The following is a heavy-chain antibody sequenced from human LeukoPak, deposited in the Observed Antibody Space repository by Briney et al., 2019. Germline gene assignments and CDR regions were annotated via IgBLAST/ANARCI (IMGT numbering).Heavy chain of an antibody. CDR2: TYYRSKWYS. CDR1: GDSVSSDSAT. V-gene: IGHV6-1*01. J-gene: IGHJ6*03. CDR3: AREVHDFGDHGFYYLDV. Sequence: SQTLSLTCAISGDSVSSDSATWDWIRQSPSRGLEWLGRTYYRSKWYSDYAVSVKSRMTINSDTSKNQVSLQLNSVTPEDTAVYYCAREVHDFGDHGFYYLDVWGKGTTVTVSS. D-gene: IGHD4-17*01.